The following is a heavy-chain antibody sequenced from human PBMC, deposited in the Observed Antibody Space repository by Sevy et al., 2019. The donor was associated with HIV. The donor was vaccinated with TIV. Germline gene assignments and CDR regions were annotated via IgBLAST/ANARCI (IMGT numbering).Heavy chain of an antibody. CDR1: GFIFSSFG. J-gene: IGHJ6*02. V-gene: IGHV3-30*02. D-gene: IGHD6-19*01. CDR3: AKDYSTGWYGYYYGMDV. CDR2: IHYKGSDK. Sequence: GGSLRLSCAASGFIFSSFGMHWVRQAPGKGLEWVAFIHYKGSDKYYADAVKGRYTISRDNSKNTVYMQMSSLRAKDPAAYYCAKDYSTGWYGYYYGMDVRGQGTTVTVSS.